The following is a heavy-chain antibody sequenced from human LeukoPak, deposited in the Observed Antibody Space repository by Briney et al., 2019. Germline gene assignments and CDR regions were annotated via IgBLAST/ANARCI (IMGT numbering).Heavy chain of an antibody. J-gene: IGHJ4*02. CDR1: GFTVSSNY. V-gene: IGHV3-53*01. D-gene: IGHD6-19*01. CDR2: IYSGGNT. Sequence: PGGSLRLSCAASGFTVSSNYMSWVRQAQGKGLEWVSAIYSGGNTYYADSVKGRFTISRDNSKNTLYLQMNSLRAEDTAVYFCAILDNTGGYCFDYWGQGTLVTVSS. CDR3: AILDNTGGYCFDY.